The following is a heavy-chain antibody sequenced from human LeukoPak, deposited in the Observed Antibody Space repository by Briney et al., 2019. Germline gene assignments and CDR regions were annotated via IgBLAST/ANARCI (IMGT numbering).Heavy chain of an antibody. D-gene: IGHD6-6*01. CDR2: ISPNGTDI. CDR1: GFIFSDYY. Sequence: GGSLRLSCAASGFIFSDYYMSWVRQSPGKGLKWISYISPNGTDIYSIDSVRGRFIISRDNAKNSLYLQMNSLRAEDTAVYYCASGSSSVGYWGQGTLVTVSS. V-gene: IGHV3-11*01. CDR3: ASGSSSVGY. J-gene: IGHJ4*02.